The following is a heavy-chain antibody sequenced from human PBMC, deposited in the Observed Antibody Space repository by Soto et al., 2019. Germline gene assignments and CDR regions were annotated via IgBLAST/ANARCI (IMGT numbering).Heavy chain of an antibody. CDR2: IIPILGIA. J-gene: IGHJ4*02. Sequence: QVQLVQSGAEVKKPGSSVKVSCKASGGTFSSYTISWVRQAPGQGLEWMGRIIPILGIANYEQKFQGRVTSTADKSTSTAYKELSSLRSEDTAVYYCARSASNTAMVTTLRQAKWGSHFDYWGQGTLVTVSS. V-gene: IGHV1-69*02. CDR1: GGTFSSYT. CDR3: ARSASNTAMVTTLRQAKWGSHFDY. D-gene: IGHD5-18*01.